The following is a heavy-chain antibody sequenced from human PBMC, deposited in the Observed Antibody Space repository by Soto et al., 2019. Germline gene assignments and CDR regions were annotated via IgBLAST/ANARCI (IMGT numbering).Heavy chain of an antibody. CDR3: ARLVGNSWLDS. J-gene: IGHJ5*01. Sequence: QVQLQQSGPGLVKPSQTLSLTCAISGDSVSTNSATCDWIRQSPSRGLEWLGRSYYRSKWYNDYAVSLKGRITINPDTSNNQFSLQLNSVTPDDTAVYYCARLVGNSWLDSWGQGTLVTVSS. V-gene: IGHV6-1*01. CDR2: SYYRSKWYN. CDR1: GDSVSTNSAT. D-gene: IGHD2-2*01.